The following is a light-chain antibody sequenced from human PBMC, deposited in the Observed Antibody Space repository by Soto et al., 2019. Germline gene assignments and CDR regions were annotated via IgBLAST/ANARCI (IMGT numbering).Light chain of an antibody. CDR1: QSVSSKY. CDR3: QQYGSSLFT. J-gene: IGKJ3*01. V-gene: IGKV3-20*01. Sequence: DIVLTQSPGTLPLSPGERATLSCRASQSVSSKYLAWYQQKPGQPPRVLIYGTSIRATGIPERFSGGGSGTDFTLTITRLESEDFAVYYCQQYGSSLFTFGPGTKVDFK. CDR2: GTS.